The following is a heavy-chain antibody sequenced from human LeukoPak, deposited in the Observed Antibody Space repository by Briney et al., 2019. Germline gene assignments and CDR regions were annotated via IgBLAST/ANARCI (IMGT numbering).Heavy chain of an antibody. CDR1: GYTFTSNY. D-gene: IGHD3-9*01. CDR3: ARETYSNILTGTDY. Sequence: ASVKVSCKAFGYTFTSNYMHWVRQAPGQGPEWMGVISPSGGSTTYAQKFQGRVTLTRDMSTSTDYLELSSLRSDDTAVYYCARETYSNILTGTDYWGPGTLVTVSS. V-gene: IGHV1-46*01. CDR2: ISPSGGST. J-gene: IGHJ4*02.